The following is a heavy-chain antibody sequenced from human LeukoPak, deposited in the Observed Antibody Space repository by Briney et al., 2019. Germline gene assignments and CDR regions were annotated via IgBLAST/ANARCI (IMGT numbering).Heavy chain of an antibody. CDR2: INHSGRT. CDR3: ARGPPYYYDSSGYYRFDY. V-gene: IGHV4-34*01. Sequence: SETLSLTCAVYGGSFSGYYWTWIRQPPGKGLEWIGEINHSGRTNYNPSLKSRVTISVDTSKNQFSLKLSYVTAADTAVYYCARGPPYYYDSSGYYRFDYWSQGILVTVSA. CDR1: GGSFSGYY. D-gene: IGHD3-22*01. J-gene: IGHJ4*02.